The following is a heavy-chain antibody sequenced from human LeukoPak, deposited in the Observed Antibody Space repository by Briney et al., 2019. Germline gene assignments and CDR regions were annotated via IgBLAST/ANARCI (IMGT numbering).Heavy chain of an antibody. V-gene: IGHV3-30*03. CDR3: AREGFDPTFDI. Sequence: GGSLRLSCAVSGFSINNYWMTWYRQAPGKGLEWVAVISYDGSNKYYADSVKGRFTISRDNSKNTLYLQMNSLRAEDTAVYYCAREGFDPTFDIWGQGTMVTVSS. J-gene: IGHJ3*02. CDR2: ISYDGSNK. CDR1: GFSINNYW.